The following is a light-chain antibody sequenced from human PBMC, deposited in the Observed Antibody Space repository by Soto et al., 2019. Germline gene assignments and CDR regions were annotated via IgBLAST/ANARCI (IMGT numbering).Light chain of an antibody. J-gene: IGLJ3*02. Sequence: QSALTQPASVSGSPGQSITISCTGSSSDIGAYNYVSWYQQHPGKAPKLMIYDVTNRPSGVSYRFSGSKSGSTVSLTISGLQAEDEADYYCSSYTISRIRVFGGGTKVTVL. CDR3: SSYTISRIRV. CDR2: DVT. V-gene: IGLV2-14*01. CDR1: SSDIGAYNY.